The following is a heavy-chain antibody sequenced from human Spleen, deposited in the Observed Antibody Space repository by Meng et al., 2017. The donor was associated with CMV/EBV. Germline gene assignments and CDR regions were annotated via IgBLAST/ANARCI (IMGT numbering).Heavy chain of an antibody. Sequence: GGSGSSSSYYWSWIRQPPGKGLEWIGYINYSGSTNYNPSLKSRVTISVDTSKNQFSLRLSSVTAADTAVYYCARTEMTTVTTSIDYWGQGTLVTVSS. CDR1: GGSGSSSSYY. CDR2: INYSGST. V-gene: IGHV4-61*01. J-gene: IGHJ4*02. D-gene: IGHD4-11*01. CDR3: ARTEMTTVTTSIDY.